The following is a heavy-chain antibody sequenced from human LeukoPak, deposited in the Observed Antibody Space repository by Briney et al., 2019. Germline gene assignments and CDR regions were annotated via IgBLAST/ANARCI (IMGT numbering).Heavy chain of an antibody. CDR1: GYSLGKNYY. V-gene: IGHV4-38-2*01. J-gene: IGHJ4*02. CDR2: IYGTGST. Sequence: PSETLSPTCAVSGYSLGKNYYWGWIRQPPGKGLEWIGRIYGTGSTSYNPSLMNRVTMSVDTSKNHFSLKLTSVTAADTAVYYCARYDSRGSASTRFDYWGQGILVTISS. CDR3: ARYDSRGSASTRFDY. D-gene: IGHD3-16*01.